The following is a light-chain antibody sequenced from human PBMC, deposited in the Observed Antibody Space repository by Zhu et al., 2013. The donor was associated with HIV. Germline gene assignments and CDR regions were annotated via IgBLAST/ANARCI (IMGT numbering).Light chain of an antibody. CDR3: QQSYSTPLT. CDR2: AAS. V-gene: IGKV1-39*01. Sequence: DIQMTQSPSSLSASVGDRVTITCRASQSISNYLNWYQQKPGKAPKLLIYAASSLQSGVPSRFSGSGSGTDFTLTISNLQPEDFATYYCQQSYSTPLTFGGGTQVEIK. J-gene: IGKJ4*01. CDR1: QSISNY.